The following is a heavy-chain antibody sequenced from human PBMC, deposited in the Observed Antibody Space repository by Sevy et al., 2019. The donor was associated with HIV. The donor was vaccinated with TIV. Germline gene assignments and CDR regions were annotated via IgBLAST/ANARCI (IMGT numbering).Heavy chain of an antibody. CDR2: ISSSGDSK. D-gene: IGHD1-26*01. J-gene: IGHJ4*02. V-gene: IGHV3-23*01. CDR1: GFTFRTYA. Sequence: GGSLRLSCAASGFTFRTYAMIWVRQAPGRGLEWVSTISSSGDSKYYADSVAGRFTISRDNSKNTLYLQMNSLNAEDTATDYCAKANTVGGRSPYFNYWGQGTLVTVSS. CDR3: AKANTVGGRSPYFNY.